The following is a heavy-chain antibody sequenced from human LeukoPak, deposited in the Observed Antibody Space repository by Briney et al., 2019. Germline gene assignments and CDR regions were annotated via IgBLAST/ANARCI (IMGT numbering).Heavy chain of an antibody. D-gene: IGHD3-16*01. J-gene: IGHJ6*02. CDR2: IYYSGST. Sequence: SETLSLTCTVSGGSISSTTFYWGWIRQPPGKGLEWIGSIYYSGSTYYNPSLKSRVTISVDTSKDQFSLKLSPVTAADTAVYYCAREHGEWPPYYYAADVWGQGTTVTVSS. V-gene: IGHV4-39*07. CDR1: GGSISSTTFY. CDR3: AREHGEWPPYYYAADV.